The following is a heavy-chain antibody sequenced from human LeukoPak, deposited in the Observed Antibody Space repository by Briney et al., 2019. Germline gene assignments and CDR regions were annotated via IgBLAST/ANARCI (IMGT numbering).Heavy chain of an antibody. D-gene: IGHD3-22*01. J-gene: IGHJ4*02. CDR1: GYTLTELS. Sequence: ASVKVSCKVSGYTLTELSMHWVRQAPGKGLEWMGGFDPEDGETIYAQKFQGRVTMTEDTSTDTAYMELSSLRSEDTAVYYCATFPITMIVVARYYFDYWGQGTLVTVSS. CDR2: FDPEDGET. V-gene: IGHV1-24*01. CDR3: ATFPITMIVVARYYFDY.